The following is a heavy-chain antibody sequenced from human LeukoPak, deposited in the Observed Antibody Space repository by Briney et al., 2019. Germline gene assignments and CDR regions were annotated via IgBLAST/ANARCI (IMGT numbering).Heavy chain of an antibody. Sequence: GASVKVSCKASGYTFTSYYMQWVRQAPGQGLEWMGIINPSGGSTSYAQKFQGRVTMTRDTSTSTVYMELSSLRSEDTAVYYCAREYYYDSSGYYLTLDYWGQGTLVTVSS. CDR2: INPSGGST. CDR1: GYTFTSYY. D-gene: IGHD3-22*01. V-gene: IGHV1-46*01. CDR3: AREYYYDSSGYYLTLDY. J-gene: IGHJ4*02.